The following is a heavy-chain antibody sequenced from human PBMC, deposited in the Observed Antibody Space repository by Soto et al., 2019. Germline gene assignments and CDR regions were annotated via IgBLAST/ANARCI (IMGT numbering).Heavy chain of an antibody. Sequence: PSETLSLTCTVTGGPVSSATYYWSWIRQTPGKGLEWLGYVYDSAATNYNPSLRSRLTISLETSKNQFSLRLTSVTAADTAVYYCARDTRVLIDSWGQGTLVTVSS. CDR3: ARDTRVLIDS. CDR2: VYDSAAT. CDR1: GGPVSSATYY. D-gene: IGHD2-15*01. V-gene: IGHV4-61*01. J-gene: IGHJ4*02.